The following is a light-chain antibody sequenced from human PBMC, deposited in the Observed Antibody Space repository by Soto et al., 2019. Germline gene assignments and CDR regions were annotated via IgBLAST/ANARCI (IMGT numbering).Light chain of an antibody. J-gene: IGKJ1*01. CDR1: QSISTW. CDR2: KAS. Sequence: DIQMTQSPSTLSASVGDRVTITCRASQSISTWLAWYQQKPGKAPKLLIDKASSLETGVPSRFSGSGSGTECTLTISGLQPDDFATYYCQQYEAYPWTFGQGTMLESK. CDR3: QQYEAYPWT. V-gene: IGKV1-5*03.